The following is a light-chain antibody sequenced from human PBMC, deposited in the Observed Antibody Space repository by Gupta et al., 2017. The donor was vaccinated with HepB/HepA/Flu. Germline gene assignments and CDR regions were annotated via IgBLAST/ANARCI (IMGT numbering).Light chain of an antibody. V-gene: IGKV3-20*01. CDR3: QQYGSSPPWT. CDR2: GAS. CDR1: QSVSSSY. J-gene: IGKJ2*02. Sequence: IVLTQSPGTLSLSPGERATLSCRASQSVSSSYLAWYQQKPDQAPRLLIYGASSRATGIPDRFSGSGYGTDFTLTISRREPEDFAVYYCQQYGSSPPWTFGQGTKLDIK.